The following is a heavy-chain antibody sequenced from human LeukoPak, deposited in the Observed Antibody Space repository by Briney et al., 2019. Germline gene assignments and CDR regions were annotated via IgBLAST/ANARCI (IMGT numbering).Heavy chain of an antibody. CDR2: MNPNSGNT. Sequence: ASVRVSCKASGYTFTSYDINWVRQATGQGLEWTGWMNPNSGNTGYAQKFQGRVTMTRNTSISTAYMELSSLRSEDTAVYYCARRRIAAASWFDPWGQGTLVTVSS. D-gene: IGHD6-13*01. CDR3: ARRRIAAASWFDP. J-gene: IGHJ5*02. CDR1: GYTFTSYD. V-gene: IGHV1-8*01.